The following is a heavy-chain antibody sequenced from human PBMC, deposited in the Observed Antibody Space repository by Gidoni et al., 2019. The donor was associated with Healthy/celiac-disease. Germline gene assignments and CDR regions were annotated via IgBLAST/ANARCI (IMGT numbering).Heavy chain of an antibody. V-gene: IGHV1-69*01. D-gene: IGHD6-13*01. CDR3: ARDRKSAAAGTSFDI. Sequence: QVQLVQSGAEVKKPGSSVQVSCQASGGTFRSYAISWVRQAPGQGLEWMGGISPICGTANYAQKFQGRVTITADESTSTAYMELSSLRSEDTAVYYCARDRKSAAAGTSFDIWGQGTMVTVSS. CDR1: GGTFRSYA. CDR2: ISPICGTA. J-gene: IGHJ3*02.